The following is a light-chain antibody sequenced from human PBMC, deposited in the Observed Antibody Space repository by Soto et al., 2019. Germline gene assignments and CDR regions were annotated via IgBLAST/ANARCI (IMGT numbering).Light chain of an antibody. J-gene: IGKJ5*01. V-gene: IGKV1-9*01. CDR3: QQYNTYPT. CDR1: QDISSY. Sequence: IQLTQSPSSRSASVGDRVTITCRASQDISSYLGWYQQKPGEAPKLLIYDASTLRSGVPSRFSGGGSGTEFTLTISSLQPDDFATYYCQQYNTYPTFGQGTRLENK. CDR2: DAS.